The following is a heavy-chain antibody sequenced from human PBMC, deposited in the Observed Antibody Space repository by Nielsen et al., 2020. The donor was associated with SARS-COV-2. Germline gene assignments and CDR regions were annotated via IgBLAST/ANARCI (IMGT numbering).Heavy chain of an antibody. CDR3: ARVPTSLVAPWYFDY. CDR2: ISSSSSYI. D-gene: IGHD5-12*01. J-gene: IGHJ4*02. CDR1: GFTFSSYS. V-gene: IGHV3-21*01. Sequence: GESLKISCAASGFTFSSYSMNWVRQAPGKGLEWVSSISSSSSYIYYADSVKGRFTISRDNAKNSLYLQMNSLGAEDTAVYYCARVPTSLVAPWYFDYWGQGTLVTVSS.